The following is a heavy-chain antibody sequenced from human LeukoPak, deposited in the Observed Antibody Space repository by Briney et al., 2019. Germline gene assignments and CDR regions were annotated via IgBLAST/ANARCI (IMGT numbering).Heavy chain of an antibody. V-gene: IGHV4-39*01. CDR2: IYYSGST. CDR1: GGSISSSSYY. D-gene: IGHD3-10*01. CDR3: ARHLLKAFTMGQFDP. J-gene: IGHJ5*02. Sequence: SETLSLTCTVSGGSISSSSYYWGWIRQPPGKGLEWIGSIYYSGSTYYNPSLKRRVTISVDTSKNQFSLKLSSVTAADTAVYYCARHLLKAFTMGQFDPWGQGTLVTVSS.